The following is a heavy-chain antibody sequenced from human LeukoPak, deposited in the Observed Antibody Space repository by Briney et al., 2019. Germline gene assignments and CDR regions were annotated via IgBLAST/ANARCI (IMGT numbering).Heavy chain of an antibody. CDR1: GGSISSYY. V-gene: IGHV4-4*07. D-gene: IGHD4-17*01. CDR3: AREGSPGGDYGSVDY. J-gene: IGHJ4*02. CDR2: MSGTT. Sequence: SETLSLTCTVSGGSISSYYWSWIRQSAGKGLEWIGRMSGTTNYNPSLKSRVTMSVDTSKNQFSLSLTSVTAADTAVYYCAREGSPGGDYGSVDYWGQGTLVTVSS.